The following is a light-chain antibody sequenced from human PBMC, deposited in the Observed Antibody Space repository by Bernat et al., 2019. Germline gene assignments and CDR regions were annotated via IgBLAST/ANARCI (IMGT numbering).Light chain of an antibody. CDR3: QHFDNLPT. CDR1: QDISNY. Sequence: DIQMTQSPSSLSASVGDRVTITCQASQDISNYLNCYQQKPGKAPKFLIYDASNLETGVPSRFSGSGSGTDFTFTISSLHPEDIATYSCQHFDNLPTFGGGTKVEIK. J-gene: IGKJ4*01. V-gene: IGKV1-33*01. CDR2: DAS.